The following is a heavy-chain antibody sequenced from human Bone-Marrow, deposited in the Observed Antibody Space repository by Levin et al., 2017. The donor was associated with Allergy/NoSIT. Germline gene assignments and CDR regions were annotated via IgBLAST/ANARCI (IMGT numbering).Heavy chain of an antibody. CDR2: INQGGGDK. Sequence: GESLKISCAASGFTFRSFGMSWVRQAPGKGLEWVANINQGGGDKYYVDSVKGRFTISRDNAKNSLYLQLNSLRAEDTAMYYCSRAEDYWGQGTLVTVSS. J-gene: IGHJ4*02. CDR3: SRAEDY. V-gene: IGHV3-7*01. CDR1: GFTFRSFG.